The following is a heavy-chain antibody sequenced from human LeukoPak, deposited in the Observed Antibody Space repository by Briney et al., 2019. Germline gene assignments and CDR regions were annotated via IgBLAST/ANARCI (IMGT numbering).Heavy chain of an antibody. CDR2: INPSGGST. V-gene: IGHV1-46*01. CDR1: GYTFTSYY. CDR3: ARDTDKGNYYGSGSYYSPPGY. Sequence: GASVKVSCKASGYTFTSYYMHWLRQAPGQGLEWMGIINPSGGSTTYAQKIQGRVTMTTDTSTSTAYMELRSLRSDDTAVYYCARDTDKGNYYGSGSYYSPPGYWGQGTLVTVSS. J-gene: IGHJ4*02. D-gene: IGHD3-10*01.